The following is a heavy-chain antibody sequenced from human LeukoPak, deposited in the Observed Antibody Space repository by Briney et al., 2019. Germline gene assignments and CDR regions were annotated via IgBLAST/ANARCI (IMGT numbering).Heavy chain of an antibody. D-gene: IGHD6-13*01. CDR2: IKQDGSEK. CDR1: RFTFSSYW. V-gene: IGHV3-7*01. J-gene: IGHJ4*02. Sequence: GGSLRLSCAASRFTFSSYWMSWVRQAPGKGLEWVANIKQDGSEKYYVDSVKGRFTISRDNAKNSLYLQMNSLRAKDTAVYYCARVRGSWSFDYWGQGTLVTVSS. CDR3: ARVRGSWSFDY.